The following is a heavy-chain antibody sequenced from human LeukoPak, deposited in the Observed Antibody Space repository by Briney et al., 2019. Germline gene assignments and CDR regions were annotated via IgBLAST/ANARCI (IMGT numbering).Heavy chain of an antibody. V-gene: IGHV3-53*01. CDR3: ARVKALSGTTTGGMDV. D-gene: IGHD1-20*01. CDR2: IYTSGDT. Sequence: GGSLRLSCTASGFTVSTKYMSWVRQAPGEGLEWVSTIYTSGDTYYAASVKSRFTISTDNAKNSLYLQMNSLRAEDTAVYYCARVKALSGTTTGGMDVWGQGTTVTVSS. J-gene: IGHJ6*02. CDR1: GFTVSTKY.